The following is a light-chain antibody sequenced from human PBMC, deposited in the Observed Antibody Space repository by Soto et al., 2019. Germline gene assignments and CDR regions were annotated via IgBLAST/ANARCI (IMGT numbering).Light chain of an antibody. CDR2: GTS. CDR1: QNIYGS. CDR3: QQYNNWPWT. V-gene: IGKV3-15*01. J-gene: IGKJ1*01. Sequence: EVVMTQSPATLSESPGERAALSCRASQNIYGSLAWYQQRPGQAPRLLIYGTSTRATGIPARFSGGGSGTDFPLTISDLQSEDFALYFFQQYNNWPWTFGQGTKVQIK.